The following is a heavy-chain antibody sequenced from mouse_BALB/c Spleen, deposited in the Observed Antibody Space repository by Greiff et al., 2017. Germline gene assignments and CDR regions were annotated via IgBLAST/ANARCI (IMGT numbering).Heavy chain of an antibody. V-gene: IGHV5-6-5*01. Sequence: EVHLVESGGGLVKPGGSLKLSCAASGFTFSSYAMSWVRQTPEKRLEWVASISSGGSTYYPDSVKGRFTISRDNARNILYLQMSSLRSEDTAMYYCARDYYGHFDYWGQGTTLTVSS. CDR2: ISSGGST. CDR1: GFTFSSYA. CDR3: ARDYYGHFDY. J-gene: IGHJ2*01. D-gene: IGHD1-2*01.